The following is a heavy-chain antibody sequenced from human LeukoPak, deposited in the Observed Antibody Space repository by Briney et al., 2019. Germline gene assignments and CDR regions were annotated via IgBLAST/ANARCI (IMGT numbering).Heavy chain of an antibody. D-gene: IGHD3-22*01. V-gene: IGHV3-48*03. CDR2: ISSTSGTK. J-gene: IGHJ3*02. CDR1: GFTFNNYE. CDR3: ARALYDSSDSDAFDI. Sequence: GGSLRLSCAASGFTFNNYEMKWVRQAPGKGLEWVSYISSTSGTKDYADSVKGRFTISRDSAKNSLYLQMNSLRAEDTAVYYCARALYDSSDSDAFDIWGQGTMVTVSS.